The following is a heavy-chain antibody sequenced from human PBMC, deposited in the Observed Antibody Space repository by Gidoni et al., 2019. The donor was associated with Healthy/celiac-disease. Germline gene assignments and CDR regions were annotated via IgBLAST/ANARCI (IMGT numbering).Heavy chain of an antibody. CDR2: ISSSVSTI. CDR3: ARDRYYYDSSGYYFSSWYFDL. Sequence: QVQLVESGGGLVKPGGSLRLTCAASGFTFSDYYMSWIRQAPGKGLEWVSYISSSVSTIYYADSVKGRFTISRDNAKNSLYLQMNSLRAEDTAVYYCARDRYYYDSSGYYFSSWYFDLWGRGTLVTVSS. CDR1: GFTFSDYY. J-gene: IGHJ2*01. D-gene: IGHD3-22*01. V-gene: IGHV3-11*01.